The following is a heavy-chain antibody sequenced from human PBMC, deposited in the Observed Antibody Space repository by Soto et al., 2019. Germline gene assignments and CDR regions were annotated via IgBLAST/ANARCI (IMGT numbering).Heavy chain of an antibody. CDR3: ARGYYYGSGSYYYYYGMDV. CDR1: QYTSTNFY. D-gene: IGHD3-10*01. Sequence: QVQLVQSGAEVAKPGASVKVSCKASQYTSTNFYLHWVRQAPGKGLEWVAVISYDGSNKYYADSVKGRFTISRDNSKNTLYLQMNSLRAEDTAVYYCARGYYYGSGSYYYYYGMDVWGQGTTVTVSS. CDR2: ISYDGSNK. V-gene: IGHV3-30-3*01. J-gene: IGHJ6*02.